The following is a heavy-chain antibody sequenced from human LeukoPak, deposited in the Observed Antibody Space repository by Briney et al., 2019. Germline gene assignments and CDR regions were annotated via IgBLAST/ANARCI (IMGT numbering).Heavy chain of an antibody. D-gene: IGHD5-18*01. V-gene: IGHV1-8*01. Sequence: ASVKVSCKASGYTFTSYDINWVRQATGQGLEWMGWMNPNSGNTGYAQKFQGRVTMTRNTSISTAYMELSSLRSEDTAVYYCARGTRGYGRPPTIYYFDSWGQGTLVTVSS. J-gene: IGHJ4*02. CDR2: MNPNSGNT. CDR1: GYTFTSYD. CDR3: ARGTRGYGRPPTIYYFDS.